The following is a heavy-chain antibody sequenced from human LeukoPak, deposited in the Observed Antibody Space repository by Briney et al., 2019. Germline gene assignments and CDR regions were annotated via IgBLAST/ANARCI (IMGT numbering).Heavy chain of an antibody. Sequence: PGGSLRLSCAASGFTFSSYWMSWVRQAPGKGLEWVANIKQDGSEQYYVDSVKGRFTISRDNAKNSLYLQMNSLRAEGTAVYYCARLMYDILTGYPSFDYWGRGTLVTVSS. D-gene: IGHD3-9*01. CDR3: ARLMYDILTGYPSFDY. V-gene: IGHV3-7*04. J-gene: IGHJ4*02. CDR1: GFTFSSYW. CDR2: IKQDGSEQ.